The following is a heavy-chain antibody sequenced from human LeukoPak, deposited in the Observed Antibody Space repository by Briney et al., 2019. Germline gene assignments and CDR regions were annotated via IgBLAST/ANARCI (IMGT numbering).Heavy chain of an antibody. Sequence: ASVNVSCKASGYTFTSYDVNWFRQATGQGLECMGWMNPNSGNTGYAQKFQGRVTLTRDTSISTAYMELSSLRSEDTAVYYCAKNTALTGEFESWGQGTLVTVSS. CDR3: AKNTALTGEFES. V-gene: IGHV1-8*01. CDR2: MNPNSGNT. J-gene: IGHJ4*02. CDR1: GYTFTSYD. D-gene: IGHD7-27*01.